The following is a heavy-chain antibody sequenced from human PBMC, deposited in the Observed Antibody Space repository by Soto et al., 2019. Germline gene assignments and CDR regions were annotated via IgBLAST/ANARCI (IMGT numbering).Heavy chain of an antibody. V-gene: IGHV3-53*01. CDR2: IYSGGST. J-gene: IGHJ6*02. CDR3: ARDHLNYDFDYYGMDV. CDR1: GFTVSSNY. D-gene: IGHD3-3*01. Sequence: GGSLRLSCAASGFTVSSNYMSWVRQAPGKGLEWVSVIYSGGSTYYADSVKGRFTISRDNSKNTLYLQMNSLRAEDTAVYYCARDHLNYDFDYYGMDVWGQGTTVTVSS.